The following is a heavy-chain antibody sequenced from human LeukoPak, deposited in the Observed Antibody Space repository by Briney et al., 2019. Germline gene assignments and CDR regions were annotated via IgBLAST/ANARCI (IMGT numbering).Heavy chain of an antibody. CDR2: INPNSGGT. D-gene: IGHD6-19*01. Sequence: ASVKVSCKASGYTFTGYYIHWVRQAPGQGLEWMGCINPNSGGTNYAQKFQGRVTMTRDTSVSTAYMELSRLRSDDTAVYYCARDHSSGWYGDYWGQGTLVTVSS. CDR1: GYTFTGYY. J-gene: IGHJ4*02. V-gene: IGHV1-2*02. CDR3: ARDHSSGWYGDY.